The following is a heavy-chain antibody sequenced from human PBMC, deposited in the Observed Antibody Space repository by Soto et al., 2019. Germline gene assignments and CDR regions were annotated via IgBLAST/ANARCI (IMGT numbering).Heavy chain of an antibody. CDR1: GFTFSSYA. V-gene: IGHV3-30-3*01. Sequence: GGSLRLSCAASGFTFSSYAMHWVRQAPGKGLEWVAVISYDGSNKYYADSVKGRFTISRDNSKNTLYLQMNSLRAEDTAVYYCARGSAIRYYYYGMDVWGQGTTVTVSS. J-gene: IGHJ6*02. CDR3: ARGSAIRYYYYGMDV. D-gene: IGHD2-2*01. CDR2: ISYDGSNK.